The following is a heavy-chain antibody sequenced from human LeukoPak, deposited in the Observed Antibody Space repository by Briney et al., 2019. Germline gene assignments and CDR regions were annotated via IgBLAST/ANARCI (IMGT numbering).Heavy chain of an antibody. D-gene: IGHD5-18*01. CDR3: ANDRYSYTYQFDY. J-gene: IGHJ4*02. CDR1: GLTFSSYA. V-gene: IGHV3-23*01. CDR2: ISGSGGST. Sequence: PGGSLRLSCAASGLTFSSYAMSWVRQAPGKGLEWVSAISGSGGSTYYADSVKGRFTISRDNSKNTLYLQMNSLRAEDTAVYYCANDRYSYTYQFDYWGQGTLVTVSS.